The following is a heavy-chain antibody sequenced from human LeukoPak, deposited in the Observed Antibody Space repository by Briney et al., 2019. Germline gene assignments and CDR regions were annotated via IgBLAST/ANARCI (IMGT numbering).Heavy chain of an antibody. V-gene: IGHV4-38-2*02. CDR3: ARDQTGAVAGNSKNPSGCDY. Sequence: KPSETLSLTCTVSGYSISSGYYWGWIRQPPGKGLEWIGSIYHSGSTYYNPSLKSRVTISVDTSKNQFSLKLSSVTAADTAVYYCARDQTGAVAGNSKNPSGCDYWGQGTLVTVSS. D-gene: IGHD6-19*01. CDR1: GYSISSGYY. CDR2: IYHSGST. J-gene: IGHJ4*02.